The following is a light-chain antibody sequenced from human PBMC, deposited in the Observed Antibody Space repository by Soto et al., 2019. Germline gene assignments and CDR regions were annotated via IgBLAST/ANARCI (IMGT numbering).Light chain of an antibody. CDR3: AAWDDILSGVV. CDR2: SNN. CDR1: SSNIGSNY. Sequence: QSVLTQPPSASGTPGQRVTISCSGSSSNIGSNYVYWYQQLPGTAPKLPIYSNNQRPSGVPDRFSGSKSGTSASLAISGLRSEDEADYYCAAWDDILSGVVFGGGTKLTVL. V-gene: IGLV1-47*02. J-gene: IGLJ2*01.